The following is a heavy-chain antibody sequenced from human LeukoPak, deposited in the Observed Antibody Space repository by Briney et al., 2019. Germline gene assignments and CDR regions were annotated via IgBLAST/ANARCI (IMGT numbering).Heavy chain of an antibody. CDR1: GGSVSSGNYY. D-gene: IGHD5-24*01. CDR2: IYTSGST. V-gene: IGHV4-61*02. J-gene: IGHJ6*03. Sequence: SQTLSLTCTVSGGSVSSGNYYWTWIRQPAGKGLEWIGRIYTSGSTNYNPSLKSRVTISIDTFKNQFSLKLSSVTAADTAVYYCARQPDGRGNYYYYMDVWGKGTTVTVSS. CDR3: ARQPDGRGNYYYYMDV.